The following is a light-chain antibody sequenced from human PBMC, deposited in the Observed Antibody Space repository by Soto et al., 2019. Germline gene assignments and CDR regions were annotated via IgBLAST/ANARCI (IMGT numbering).Light chain of an antibody. CDR2: EAS. CDR1: QTISSW. CDR3: QQYNTFWT. J-gene: IGKJ1*01. Sequence: DIQITPSPSTLSGSVGGRVSIPFRASQTISSWLAWYQQKPGKAPKLLIYEASSLETGVPSRFSGSGSGTEFTLTISSLQPDDFATYYCQQYNTFWTFGQGTKVDIK. V-gene: IGKV1-5*03.